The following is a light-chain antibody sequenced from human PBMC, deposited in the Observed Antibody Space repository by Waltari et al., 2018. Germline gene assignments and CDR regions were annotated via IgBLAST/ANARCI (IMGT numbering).Light chain of an antibody. CDR2: KAS. Sequence: DIQMTQSPSTLSPSVGDSVTITCRASQSISNWLAWYQQKPGKAPKLLIYKASTLESGVPSRFSGSGSGTEFTLTISSLQPDDFATYYCQQYNSYSLLTFGGGTKVEIK. V-gene: IGKV1-5*03. CDR3: QQYNSYSLLT. J-gene: IGKJ4*01. CDR1: QSISNW.